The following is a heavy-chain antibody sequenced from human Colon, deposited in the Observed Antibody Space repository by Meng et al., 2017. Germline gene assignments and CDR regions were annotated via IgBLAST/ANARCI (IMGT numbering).Heavy chain of an antibody. D-gene: IGHD3-22*01. Sequence: ASVKVSCKASGYTFTSYGISWVRQASGQGLEWMGWISAYNGVTKYAQRFQGRVTLTTDTSTTTAHMELRSLRSDDTAVYYCARWFYFHDSSGYYYPLDYWGQGTLVTVSS. CDR1: GYTFTSYG. V-gene: IGHV1-18*01. CDR3: ARWFYFHDSSGYYYPLDY. J-gene: IGHJ4*02. CDR2: ISAYNGVT.